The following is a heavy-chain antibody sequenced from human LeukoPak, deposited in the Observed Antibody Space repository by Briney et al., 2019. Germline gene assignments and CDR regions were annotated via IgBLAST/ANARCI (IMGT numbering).Heavy chain of an antibody. Sequence: PSETLSLTCTVSGGSISSYYWSWIRQPPGKGLEWIGYIYYSGSTNYNPSLKSRVTISVDMSKNQFSLKLSSVTAADTAVYYCARLSPGTGFDYWGQGTLVTVSS. CDR3: ARLSPGTGFDY. CDR1: GGSISSYY. CDR2: IYYSGST. V-gene: IGHV4-59*01. D-gene: IGHD1-7*01. J-gene: IGHJ4*02.